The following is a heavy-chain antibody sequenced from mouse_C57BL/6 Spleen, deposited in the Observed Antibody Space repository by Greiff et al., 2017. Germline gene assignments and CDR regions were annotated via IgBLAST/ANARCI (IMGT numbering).Heavy chain of an antibody. V-gene: IGHV1-82*01. J-gene: IGHJ1*03. Sequence: QVQLQQSGPELVKPGASVKISCKASGYAFSSSWMNWVKQRPGKGLEWIGRIYPGDGDTNYNGKFKGKATLTADKSSSTAYMQLSSLTSEYSAVYFCARSGLRLRYFDVWGTGTTVTVSS. CDR1: GYAFSSSW. CDR3: ARSGLRLRYFDV. CDR2: IYPGDGDT. D-gene: IGHD3-2*02.